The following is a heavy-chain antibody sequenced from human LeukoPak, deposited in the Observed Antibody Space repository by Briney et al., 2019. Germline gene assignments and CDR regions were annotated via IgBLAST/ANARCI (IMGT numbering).Heavy chain of an antibody. CDR3: ARGPKYDFWSGYPYYFDY. Sequence: GESLKISCKGSGYSFTSYWIGWVRQMPGKGLEWMGIIYPGDSDTRYSPSFQGQVTISADKSISPAYLQWSSLTASDTAMYYCARGPKYDFWSGYPYYFDYWGQGTLVTVSS. CDR1: GYSFTSYW. D-gene: IGHD3-3*01. CDR2: IYPGDSDT. V-gene: IGHV5-51*01. J-gene: IGHJ4*02.